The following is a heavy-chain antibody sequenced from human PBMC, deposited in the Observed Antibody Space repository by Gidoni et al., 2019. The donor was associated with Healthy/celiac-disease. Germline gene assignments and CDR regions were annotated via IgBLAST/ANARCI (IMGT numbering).Heavy chain of an antibody. D-gene: IGHD3-9*01. CDR3: ARVESNYDILTGYYISAFDY. CDR2: IYYSGST. J-gene: IGHJ4*02. CDR1: GGSISSYY. Sequence: QVQLQESGPGLVKPSETLSLTCTVSGGSISSYYWSWIRQPPGKGLEWIGYIYYSGSTNYNPSLKSRVTISVDTSKNQFSLKLSSVTAADTAVYYCARVESNYDILTGYYISAFDYWGQGTLVTVSS. V-gene: IGHV4-59*01.